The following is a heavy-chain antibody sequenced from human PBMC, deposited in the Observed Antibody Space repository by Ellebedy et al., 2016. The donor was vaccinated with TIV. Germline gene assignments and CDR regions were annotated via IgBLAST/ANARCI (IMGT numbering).Heavy chain of an antibody. D-gene: IGHD3-10*01. Sequence: GESLKISCAASGFTFNNYGMHWVRQAPGKGLEWVSFISSVTDDIEYADSVRGRFTISRANAKNSLYLQMDSLRPEDTAVYYCARGTVYGSGSYFGDYWGLGILVTVSS. J-gene: IGHJ4*02. CDR3: ARGTVYGSGSYFGDY. V-gene: IGHV3-21*01. CDR1: GFTFNNYG. CDR2: ISSVTDDI.